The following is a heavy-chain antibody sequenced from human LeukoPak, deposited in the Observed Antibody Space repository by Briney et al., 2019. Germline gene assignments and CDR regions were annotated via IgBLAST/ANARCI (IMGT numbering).Heavy chain of an antibody. CDR1: GFTFSSYW. CDR3: ASYLTSIPSGMDV. J-gene: IGHJ6*02. D-gene: IGHD2/OR15-2a*01. Sequence: GGSLRLSCAASGFTFSSYWMHWLRQEPRKGLVWVSRISTDGSSRSYADSVKGRFTISRDNGKNTLYPQMNSLRAEDTAVYYCASYLTSIPSGMDVRGQGATVTVSS. CDR2: ISTDGSSR. V-gene: IGHV3-74*01.